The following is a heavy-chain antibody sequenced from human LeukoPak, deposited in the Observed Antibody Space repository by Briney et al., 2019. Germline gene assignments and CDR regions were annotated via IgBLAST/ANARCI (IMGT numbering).Heavy chain of an antibody. V-gene: IGHV3-30*04. Sequence: PGRSLRLSCAASGFTFSSYAMHWVRQAPGKGLEWVAVISYDGSNKSYADSVKGRFTISRDNSKNTLFLQMTRLRAEDTAVYYCENDYSPYYDILTGYTFGGFDYWGQGTLVTVSS. CDR2: ISYDGSNK. CDR3: ENDYSPYYDILTGYTFGGFDY. D-gene: IGHD3-9*01. J-gene: IGHJ4*02. CDR1: GFTFSSYA.